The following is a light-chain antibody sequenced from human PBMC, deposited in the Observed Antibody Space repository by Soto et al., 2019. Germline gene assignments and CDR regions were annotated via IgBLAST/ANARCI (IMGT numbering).Light chain of an antibody. CDR2: DVS. J-gene: IGLJ1*01. Sequence: QSALTQPASVSGSPGQSITISCTGTSSDVGNYNYVSWYQQHPGKAPKLMIFDVSNRPSGVSNRFSGSKSGNMASLTISGLQAEDEADYYCSSYTSSTTPLYVFGTGTKVTVL. CDR3: SSYTSSTTPLYV. V-gene: IGLV2-14*01. CDR1: SSDVGNYNY.